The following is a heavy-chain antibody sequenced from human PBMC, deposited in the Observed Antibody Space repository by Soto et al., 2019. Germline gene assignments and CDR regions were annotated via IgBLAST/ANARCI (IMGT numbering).Heavy chain of an antibody. V-gene: IGHV3-48*01. J-gene: IGHJ6*03. Sequence: GGSLRLSCAASGFTFSSYSMNWVRQAPGKGLEWVSYISSNSGTIYYADSVKGRFTISRDSAKNSLYLQMNSLRAEDTAVYYCARCLYYYMDVWGKGTTVTVSS. CDR2: ISSNSGTI. CDR3: ARCLYYYMDV. CDR1: GFTFSSYS.